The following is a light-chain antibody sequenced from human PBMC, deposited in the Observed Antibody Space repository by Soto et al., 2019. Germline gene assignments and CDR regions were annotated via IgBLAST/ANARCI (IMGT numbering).Light chain of an antibody. J-gene: IGKJ3*01. CDR3: QQYGTLPTT. V-gene: IGKV3-20*01. CDR1: QSVSGTY. CDR2: GAS. Sequence: EIVLTQSPGTLSLSPVEMATLYFMASQSVSGTYLAWYQQTPGQAPRLLIYGASSRATGIPDRFSGSGSGTDFTLTISRLEPEDFTVYYCQQYGTLPTTCGPGTKGDIK.